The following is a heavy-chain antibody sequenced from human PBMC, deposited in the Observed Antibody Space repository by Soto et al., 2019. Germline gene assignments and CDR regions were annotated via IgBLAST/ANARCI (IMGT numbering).Heavy chain of an antibody. CDR3: SRAPTSKDRKVY. Sequence: EVQLVESGGGLVKPGGSLRLSCAASGFTFSSYSMNWVRQAPGKGLEWVSSISSSSSYIYYADSVKGRFTISRDNAKNSLYLQMNSLRAEDTAVYYCSRAPTSKDRKVYWGQGTLVTVSS. CDR1: GFTFSSYS. J-gene: IGHJ4*02. CDR2: ISSSSSYI. V-gene: IGHV3-21*01.